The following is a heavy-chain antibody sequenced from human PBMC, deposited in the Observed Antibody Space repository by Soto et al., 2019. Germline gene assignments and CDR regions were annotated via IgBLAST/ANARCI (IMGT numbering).Heavy chain of an antibody. V-gene: IGHV1-18*01. Sequence: QGQLVQSGAEVKKPGASVKVSCTASGTTFTNFGVTWVRQAPGQGLEWMGWISAYTDDPNYAQKFQGRVTMTIDTSTSTAYLDLRSPTSDDTAVYYCARVIPGAEAWFDPWGQGTLVTVSS. CDR1: GTTFTNFG. CDR2: ISAYTDDP. CDR3: ARVIPGAEAWFDP. J-gene: IGHJ5*02. D-gene: IGHD2-2*01.